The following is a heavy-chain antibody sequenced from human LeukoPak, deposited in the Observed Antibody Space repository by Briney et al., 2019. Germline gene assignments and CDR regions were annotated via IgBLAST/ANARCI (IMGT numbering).Heavy chain of an antibody. V-gene: IGHV4-59*12. D-gene: IGHD7-27*01. CDR1: GGSISGYY. CDR2: IYYSGGA. Sequence: SETLSLTCTVSGGSISGYYWTWIRQPPGKGLEWIGYIYYSGGANYNPSLKSRVTMSLDTSKNLFSLKLNSVTAADTAVYYCVRDGPSWGLLWGQGALVTVSS. J-gene: IGHJ4*02. CDR3: VRDGPSWGLL.